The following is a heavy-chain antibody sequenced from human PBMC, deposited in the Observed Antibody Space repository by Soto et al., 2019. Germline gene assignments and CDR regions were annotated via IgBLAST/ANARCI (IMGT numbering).Heavy chain of an antibody. V-gene: IGHV3-30*03. D-gene: IGHD2-8*02. CDR1: GFTFSSYG. CDR2: ISYDGSNK. CDR3: AAGAHYGMDV. Sequence: QVQLVESEGGVVQPGRSLRLSCAASGFTFSSYGMHWVSQAPGKGLEWVAVISYDGSNKYYADSVKGRFTISRDNSKNTLYLQMNSLRAEDTAVYYCAAGAHYGMDVWGQGTTVTVSS. J-gene: IGHJ6*02.